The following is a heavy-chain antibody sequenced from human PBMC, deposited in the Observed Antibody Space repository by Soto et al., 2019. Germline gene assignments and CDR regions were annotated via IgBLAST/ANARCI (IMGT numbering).Heavy chain of an antibody. V-gene: IGHV1-8*02. CDR2: INPNSGTT. CDR3: AREAASDPSFYYHYMDV. Sequence: ASVKVSCKASGGTFSSYAISWVRQAPGQGLEWMGGINPNSGTTSYAEKFQGRVTMTRNSSISTAYMELSGLRSEDTAVYYCAREAASDPSFYYHYMDVWGKGTTVTVSS. D-gene: IGHD3-10*01. CDR1: GGTFSSYA. J-gene: IGHJ6*03.